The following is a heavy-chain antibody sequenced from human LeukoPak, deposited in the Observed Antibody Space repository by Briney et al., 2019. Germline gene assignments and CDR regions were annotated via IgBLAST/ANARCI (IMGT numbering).Heavy chain of an antibody. CDR1: GYTFTGYY. J-gene: IGHJ4*02. CDR3: ARDEDTAMPGY. CDR2: INPNSGCT. D-gene: IGHD5-18*01. V-gene: IGHV1-2*02. Sequence: ASVKVSCKASGYTFTGYYMHWVPQAPGQGREWMGWINPNSGCTNYAQKFQGRVTMTRDTSISTAYMELSRLRSDDTAVYYCARDEDTAMPGYWGQGTLVTVSS.